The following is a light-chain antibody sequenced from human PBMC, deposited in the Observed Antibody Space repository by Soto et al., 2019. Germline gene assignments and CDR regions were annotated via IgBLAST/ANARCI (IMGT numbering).Light chain of an antibody. J-gene: IGKJ2*01. CDR3: QQYGSSPNT. CDR1: QSVSSSY. Sequence: EIVLTQSPGTLSLSPGERATLSCRASQSVSSSYLAWYQQKPGQAPRLLIYGASSRATGIPDRFSGSGSGTDFPLTISRLEHEDFAVYYCQQYGSSPNTFGQGTKREIK. CDR2: GAS. V-gene: IGKV3-20*01.